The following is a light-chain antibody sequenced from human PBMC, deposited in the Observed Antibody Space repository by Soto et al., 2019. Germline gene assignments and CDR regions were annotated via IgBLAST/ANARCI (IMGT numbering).Light chain of an antibody. V-gene: IGKV3-20*01. CDR2: GAS. Sequence: VLTQFPATLSLSPGERATLSCRASQSVRGNLAWYQQKPGQAPRLLIYGASSRATGIPDRFTGSGSGTDFTLTISRLEPEDFAVFYCHQYGSSPQTFGQGTKVDI. J-gene: IGKJ1*01. CDR1: QSVRGN. CDR3: HQYGSSPQT.